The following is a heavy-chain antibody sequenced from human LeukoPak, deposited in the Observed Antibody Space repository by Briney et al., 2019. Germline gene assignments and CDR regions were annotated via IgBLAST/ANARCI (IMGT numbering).Heavy chain of an antibody. J-gene: IGHJ5*02. V-gene: IGHV4-59*12. Sequence: SETLSLTCSVSADSISSYYWSWIRQPPGKGLEWIGYVYYRGNTKYNPSLKSRVTIEVDTSRNQFSLNLTSVTAAERPVYSCARDVRGSVASPRFDPGGQGPLATVSS. D-gene: IGHD3-10*02. CDR2: VYYRGNT. CDR3: ARDVRGSVASPRFDP. CDR1: ADSISSYY.